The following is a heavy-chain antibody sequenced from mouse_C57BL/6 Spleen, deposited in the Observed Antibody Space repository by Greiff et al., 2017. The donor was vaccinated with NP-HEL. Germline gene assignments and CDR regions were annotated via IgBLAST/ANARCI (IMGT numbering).Heavy chain of an antibody. CDR3: ARETYYGNDY. CDR2: INPGSGGT. Sequence: QVQLQQSGAELVRPGTSVKVSCKASGYAFTNYLIEWVKQRPGQGLEWIGVINPGSGGTNYNEKFKGKATLTADKSSSTAYMQLSSLTSEDSAVYFCARETYYGNDYWGQGTTLTVSS. CDR1: GYAFTNYL. D-gene: IGHD2-10*01. V-gene: IGHV1-54*01. J-gene: IGHJ2*01.